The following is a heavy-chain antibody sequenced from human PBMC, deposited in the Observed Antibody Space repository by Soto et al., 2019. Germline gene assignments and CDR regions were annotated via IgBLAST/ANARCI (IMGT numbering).Heavy chain of an antibody. D-gene: IGHD6-13*01. V-gene: IGHV4-34*01. J-gene: IGHJ5*02. CDR3: AGGRNGIAAAKGRIWFDP. Sequence: QVQLQQWGAGLLKPSETLSLTCAVYGGSFSGYYWSWIRQPPGKGLEWIGEINHSGSTNYNPSLKCRVTISVDTSQNQFSLKLSSVTAADTAVYYCAGGRNGIAAAKGRIWFDPWGQGTLVTVSS. CDR1: GGSFSGYY. CDR2: INHSGST.